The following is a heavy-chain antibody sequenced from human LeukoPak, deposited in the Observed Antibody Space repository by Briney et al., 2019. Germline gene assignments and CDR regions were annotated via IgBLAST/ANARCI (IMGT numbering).Heavy chain of an antibody. CDR1: GGSFSGYY. CDR2: INHSRST. CDR3: ARRSFYGDYVLDY. J-gene: IGHJ4*02. V-gene: IGHV4-34*01. Sequence: SETLSLTCAVYGGSFSGYYWNWIRQPPEKGLEWIGEINHSRSTNYNPSLKSRVTISVDTSKNQFSLKLSSVTAADTAVYYCARRSFYGDYVLDYWGQGTLVTVSS. D-gene: IGHD4-17*01.